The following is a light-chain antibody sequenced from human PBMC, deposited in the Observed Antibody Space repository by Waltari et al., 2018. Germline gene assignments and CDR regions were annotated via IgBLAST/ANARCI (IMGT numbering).Light chain of an antibody. J-gene: IGLJ2*01. Sequence: QSALTQPPSASGSPGQSVTISCTGTSSDVGGYNYVSWYQQYPGKAPKLMIYEVSRRPSGVPDRFSRSKSGNTASLTVSGLQPEDEADYYCSSYAGSNNFIFGGGTKLTVL. CDR3: SSYAGSNNFI. CDR2: EVS. V-gene: IGLV2-8*01. CDR1: SSDVGGYNY.